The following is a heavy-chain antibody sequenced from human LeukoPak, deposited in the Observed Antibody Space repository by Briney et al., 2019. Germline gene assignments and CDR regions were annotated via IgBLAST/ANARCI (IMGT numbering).Heavy chain of an antibody. J-gene: IGHJ5*02. Sequence: PSETLSLTCAVYGGSFSGYYWSWIRQPPGKGLEWIGEINHSGSTNYNPSLKSRVTISVDTSKNQFSLKLSSVTAADTAVYYCARMVAWSYYYGSGSYPWGQGTLVTVSS. V-gene: IGHV4-34*01. CDR1: GGSFSGYY. CDR3: ARMVAWSYYYGSGSYP. D-gene: IGHD3-10*01. CDR2: INHSGST.